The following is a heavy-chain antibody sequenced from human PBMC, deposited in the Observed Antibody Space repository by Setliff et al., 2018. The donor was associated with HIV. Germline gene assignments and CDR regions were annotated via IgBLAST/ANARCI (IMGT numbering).Heavy chain of an antibody. CDR1: GFTFSNAW. CDR2: IKSKTDGGPT. V-gene: IGHV3-15*01. J-gene: IGHJ4*02. Sequence: PGESLKISCAASGFTFSNAWMSWVRQAPGKGLEWVGRIKSKTDGGPTDYAAPVKGRFTISRDDSKNTLYLQMNSLKTEDTAVYYCTTIQKLTTPVDYWGQGTLVTVSS. CDR3: TTIQKLTTPVDY. D-gene: IGHD4-17*01.